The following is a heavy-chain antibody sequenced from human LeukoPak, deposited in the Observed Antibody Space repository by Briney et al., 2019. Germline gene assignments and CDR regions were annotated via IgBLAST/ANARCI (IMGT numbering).Heavy chain of an antibody. Sequence: SETLSLTCAVYGGSFSGYYWSWIRQPPGKGLEWIGEINHSGSTNYNPSLKSRVTISVDTSKNQFSLKLTSVTAADTALYYCARGVYPDFWGQGTLVTVSS. CDR3: ARGVYPDF. J-gene: IGHJ4*02. D-gene: IGHD2-8*01. V-gene: IGHV4-34*01. CDR2: INHSGST. CDR1: GGSFSGYY.